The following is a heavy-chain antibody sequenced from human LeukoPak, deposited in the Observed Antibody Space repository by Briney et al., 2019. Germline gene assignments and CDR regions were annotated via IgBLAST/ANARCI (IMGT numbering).Heavy chain of an antibody. Sequence: SETLSLTCTVSGGSISSGDYYWSWIRQPPGKGLEWIGYIYYSGSTYYNPSLKSRVTISVDTSKNQFSLRLSSVTAADTAVYYCAREWRLTYYYDSSGYAYFDYWGQGTLVTVSS. CDR3: AREWRLTYYYDSSGYAYFDY. J-gene: IGHJ4*02. CDR2: IYYSGST. V-gene: IGHV4-30-4*01. CDR1: GGSISSGDYY. D-gene: IGHD3-22*01.